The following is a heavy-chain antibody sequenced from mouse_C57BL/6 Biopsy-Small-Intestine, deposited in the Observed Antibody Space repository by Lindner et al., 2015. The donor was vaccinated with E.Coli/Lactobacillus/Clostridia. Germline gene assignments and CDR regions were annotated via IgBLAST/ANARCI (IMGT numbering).Heavy chain of an antibody. V-gene: IGHV1-81*01. CDR3: ASFPPVGDYYKNAMDV. CDR2: IIPIFGIP. D-gene: IGHD1-1*01. J-gene: IGHJ1*01. Sequence: SVKVSCKASGGTFSSYAITWVRQAPGQGLEWMGGIIPIFGIPNYAQKFQGRVTITADEFTSTAYMELSSLRSEDTAVYYCASFPPVGDYYKNAMDVWGQGTTVTVSS. CDR1: GGTFSSYA.